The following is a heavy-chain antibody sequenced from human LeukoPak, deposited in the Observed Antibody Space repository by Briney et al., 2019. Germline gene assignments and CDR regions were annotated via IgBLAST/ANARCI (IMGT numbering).Heavy chain of an antibody. V-gene: IGHV3-30*03. J-gene: IGHJ4*02. Sequence: GGSLRLSCVASGFTFSTYAMHWVRQAPGRGLEWMAAISYDGTETYYAGSVKGRFTISRDNAKNSLYLQMNSLRAEDTAVYYCARGGYYGSGSYYNDYWGQGTLVTVSS. CDR2: ISYDGTET. D-gene: IGHD3-10*01. CDR1: GFTFSTYA. CDR3: ARGGYYGSGSYYNDY.